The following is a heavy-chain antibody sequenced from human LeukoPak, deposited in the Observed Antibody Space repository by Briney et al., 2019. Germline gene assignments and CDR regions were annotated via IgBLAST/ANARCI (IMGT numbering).Heavy chain of an antibody. CDR2: ISDSGSLT. Sequence: PGGSLRLSCAASGFAFSSQAMGWVRQAPGKGLEWVSVISDSGSLTFYADSVRGKFTISRDNSKNTLYLQMNSLRAEDTAVYYCASILRSSSGYYLDYWGQGTLVTVSS. D-gene: IGHD3-10*01. CDR3: ASILRSSSGYYLDY. J-gene: IGHJ4*02. V-gene: IGHV3-23*01. CDR1: GFAFSSQA.